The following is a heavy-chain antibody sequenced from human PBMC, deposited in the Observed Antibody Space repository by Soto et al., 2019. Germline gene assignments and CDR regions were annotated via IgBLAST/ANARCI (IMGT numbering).Heavy chain of an antibody. J-gene: IGHJ4*02. Sequence: PGGSLRLSCAASGFPFSSYWMHWVRQVAGEGLVWVSQINSDGSSTIYADSVKGGFTISRDNAKNTVYLQMSSLRAADSAVYYCATLNSFGSDYWGQGTLVTVSS. V-gene: IGHV3-74*01. CDR1: GFPFSSYW. D-gene: IGHD5-18*01. CDR2: INSDGSST. CDR3: ATLNSFGSDY.